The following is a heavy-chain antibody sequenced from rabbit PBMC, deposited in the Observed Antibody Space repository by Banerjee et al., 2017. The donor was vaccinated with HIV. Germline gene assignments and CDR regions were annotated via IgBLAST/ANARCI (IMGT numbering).Heavy chain of an antibody. CDR2: IATGSSDNT. D-gene: IGHD6-1*01. CDR3: ARAGYGDYGYAIHYFKL. Sequence: QEQLLESGGGLVQPGGSLTLTCTASGFSFSSSDYMCWVRQAPGKGLEWIACIATGSSDNTYYASWAKGRFTISKTSSTTVTLQMTSLTAADTATYFCARAGYGDYGYAIHYFKLWGPGTLVTVS. CDR1: GFSFSSSDY. V-gene: IGHV1S45*01. J-gene: IGHJ4*01.